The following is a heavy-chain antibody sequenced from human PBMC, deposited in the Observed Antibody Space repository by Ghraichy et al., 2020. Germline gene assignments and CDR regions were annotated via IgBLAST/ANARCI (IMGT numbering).Heavy chain of an antibody. D-gene: IGHD2-2*01. CDR3: VRDTNVLDFNY. J-gene: IGHJ4*02. Sequence: SETLSLTCTVSGGSMCNDDFYWSWIRQPAGKGLEWIGRVYNSGGTDYNPSLKSRVTISGDASKNQFSLKLSSVTAADTAVYYCVRDTNVLDFNYWGQGTLVTVSS. V-gene: IGHV4-61*02. CDR2: VYNSGGT. CDR1: GGSMCNDDFY.